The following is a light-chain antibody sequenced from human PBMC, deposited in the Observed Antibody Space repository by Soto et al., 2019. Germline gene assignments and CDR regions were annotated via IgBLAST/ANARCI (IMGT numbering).Light chain of an antibody. V-gene: IGKV1-5*03. CDR1: HNISSW. Sequence: DIQMTQSPSSLSTSVGDRVTITCRASHNISSWLAWYQQKPGKAPKLLIYKASSLESGVPSRFSGSGSGTEFTLTISSLQPDDFATYFCQQYNSYWWTFGQGTKM. J-gene: IGKJ1*01. CDR2: KAS. CDR3: QQYNSYWWT.